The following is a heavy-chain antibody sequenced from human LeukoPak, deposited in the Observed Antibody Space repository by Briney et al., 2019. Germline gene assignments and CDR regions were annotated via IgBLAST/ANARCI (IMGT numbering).Heavy chain of an antibody. V-gene: IGHV4-59*08. CDR2: IYYSGST. D-gene: IGHD2-15*01. CDR3: ARQRLGYGSGGSCYADAFDI. Sequence: PSETLALTCTVAGGSIIRYYWSWIRQPPGKGLEWIGYIYYSGSTNYNPSLKSRVTISVDTSKNQFSLKLSSVTAADTAVYYCARQRLGYGSGGSCYADAFDIWGQGTMVTVSS. J-gene: IGHJ3*02. CDR1: GGSIIRYY.